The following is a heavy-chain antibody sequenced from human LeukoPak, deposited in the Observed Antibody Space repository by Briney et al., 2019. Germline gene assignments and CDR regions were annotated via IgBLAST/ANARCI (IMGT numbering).Heavy chain of an antibody. V-gene: IGHV1-69*04. CDR1: GGTFSSYA. Sequence: SVKVSCKASGGTFSSYAISWARQAPGQGLEWMGRIIPILGIANYAQKFQGRVTITADKSTSTAYMELSSLRSEDTAVYYCASLAYYYDSSGYYYVGNYFDYWGQGTLVTVSS. CDR2: IIPILGIA. J-gene: IGHJ4*02. D-gene: IGHD3-22*01. CDR3: ASLAYYYDSSGYYYVGNYFDY.